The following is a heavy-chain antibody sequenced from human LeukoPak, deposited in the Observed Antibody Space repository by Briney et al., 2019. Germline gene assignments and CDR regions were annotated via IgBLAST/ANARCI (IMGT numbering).Heavy chain of an antibody. V-gene: IGHV4-59*01. CDR3: ARGRLVVVPAAPRDYYYYMDV. CDR2: IYYSGST. Sequence: SETLSLTCTVSGGSISSYYWSWIRQPPGKGLEWIGYIYYSGSTNYNPSLKSRVTISVDTSKNQFSLKLSSVTAADTAVYYCARGRLVVVPAAPRDYYYYMDVWGKGTTVTVSS. J-gene: IGHJ6*03. D-gene: IGHD2-2*01. CDR1: GGSISSYY.